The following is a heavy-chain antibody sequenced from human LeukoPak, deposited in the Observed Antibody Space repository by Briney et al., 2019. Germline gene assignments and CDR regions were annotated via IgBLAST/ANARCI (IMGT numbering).Heavy chain of an antibody. J-gene: IGHJ6*03. D-gene: IGHD2-2*01. CDR2: INHSGST. V-gene: IGHV4-34*01. CDR1: GGSFSGYY. CDR3: ARVSTRYCSSTSCYRTYYYYYMDV. Sequence: PSETLSLTCAVYGGSFSGYYWSWIRQPPGKGLEWIGEINHSGSTNYNPSLKSRVTTSVDTSKNQFSLKLSSVTAADTAVYYCARVSTRYCSSTSCYRTYYYYYMDVWGKGTTVTVSS.